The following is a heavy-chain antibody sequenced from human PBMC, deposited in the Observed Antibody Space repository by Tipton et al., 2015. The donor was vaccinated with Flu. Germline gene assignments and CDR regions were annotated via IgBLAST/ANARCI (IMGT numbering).Heavy chain of an antibody. J-gene: IGHJ4*02. CDR3: ARRVIPDSDSTGFYYPADF. CDR2: IYPGDSET. CDR1: GYIFTNYW. D-gene: IGHD3-22*01. V-gene: IGHV5-51*01. Sequence: MQLVQSGAEVKKSGESLKISCKGSGYIFTNYWIGWVRQMPGKGLEWMGIIYPGDSETRYSPSFQGQVTISADKSISTAYLQWSSLKASDSAMYYCARRVIPDSDSTGFYYPADFGGRGTLVTVSS.